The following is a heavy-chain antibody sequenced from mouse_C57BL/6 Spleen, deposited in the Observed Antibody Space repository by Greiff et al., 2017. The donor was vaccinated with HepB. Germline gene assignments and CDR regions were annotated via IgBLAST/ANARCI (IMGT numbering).Heavy chain of an antibody. Sequence: QVQLQQSGAELVKPGASVKISCKASGYAISSYCMNWVKQRPGKGLEWIGQIYPADGDTNYDGKFQGKATLTADKYSNTAYLQLSSLTSEDSAVYFCATLRQPGWYVEVWGSETPV. CDR3: ATLRQPGWYVEV. CDR1: GYAISSYC. J-gene: IGHJ1*01. CDR2: IYPADGDT. V-gene: IGHV1-80*01. D-gene: IGHD6-1*01.